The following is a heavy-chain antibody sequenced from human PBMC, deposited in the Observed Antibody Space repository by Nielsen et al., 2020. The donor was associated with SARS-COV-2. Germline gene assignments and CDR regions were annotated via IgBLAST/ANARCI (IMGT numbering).Heavy chain of an antibody. CDR2: ISSNGGST. CDR1: GFTFSSYA. CDR3: AKMVRGVVFDY. V-gene: IGHV3-64D*06. J-gene: IGHJ4*02. Sequence: GGSLRLSCSASGFTFSSYAMHWVRQAPGKGLEYVSAISSNGGSTYYADSVKGRFTVSRDSSKNTLYLQMSSLRADDTAVYYCAKMVRGVVFDYWGQGTLVTVSS. D-gene: IGHD3-10*01.